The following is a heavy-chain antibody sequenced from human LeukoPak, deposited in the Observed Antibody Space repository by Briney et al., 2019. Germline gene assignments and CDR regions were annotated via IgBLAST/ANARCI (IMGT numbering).Heavy chain of an antibody. Sequence: ASVKVSCKASGYSFIGYYIHWVRQAPGQGLEWMGWINHNSGGTKYAQKFQGRVTMTGDTSISTAYMELSGLRSDDTAVYYCARGAGSSIDYWGQGTTVTVSS. CDR2: INHNSGGT. CDR1: GYSFIGYY. J-gene: IGHJ4*03. D-gene: IGHD6-13*01. CDR3: ARGAGSSIDY. V-gene: IGHV1-2*02.